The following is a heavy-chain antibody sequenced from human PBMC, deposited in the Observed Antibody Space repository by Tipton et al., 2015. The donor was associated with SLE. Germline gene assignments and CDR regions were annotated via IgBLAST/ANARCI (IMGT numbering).Heavy chain of an antibody. CDR3: ARHMRYQWNYFDY. D-gene: IGHD6-19*01. CDR2: IHSSGTT. CDR1: GGSISSVDYF. V-gene: IGHV4-61*02. J-gene: IGHJ4*02. Sequence: TLSLTCTVSGGSISSVDYFWNWIRQPAGKGLEWIGRIHSSGTTNSNPSLKNRLSMSLDTSKNQFALNLNSVTAPDTAIYYCARHMRYQWNYFDYWGQGTLVTVSS.